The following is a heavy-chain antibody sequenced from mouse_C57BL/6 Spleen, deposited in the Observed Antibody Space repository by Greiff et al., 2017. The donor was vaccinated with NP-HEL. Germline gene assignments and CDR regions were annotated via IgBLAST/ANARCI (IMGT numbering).Heavy chain of an antibody. Sequence: EVKLVESGEGLVKPGGSLKLSCAASGFTFSSYAMSWVRQTPEKRLEWVAYISSGGDYIYYADTVKGRFTISRDNARNTLYLQMSSLKSEDTAMYYCTRDRDYDRYFDVWGTGTTVTVSS. CDR2: ISSGGDYI. CDR3: TRDRDYDRYFDV. CDR1: GFTFSSYA. V-gene: IGHV5-9-1*02. D-gene: IGHD2-4*01. J-gene: IGHJ1*03.